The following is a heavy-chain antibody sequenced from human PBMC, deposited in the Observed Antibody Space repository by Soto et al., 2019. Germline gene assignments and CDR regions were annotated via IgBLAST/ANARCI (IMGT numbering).Heavy chain of an antibody. Sequence: ASVKVSCKASGYTFTSYGISWVRQAPGQGLEWMGWISAYNGNTNYAQKFQGRVTITRDTSASTAYMELSSLRSEDTAVYYCARTPFTMVRGVTTYFDYWGQGTLVTVSS. CDR2: ISAYNGNT. CDR3: ARTPFTMVRGVTTYFDY. D-gene: IGHD3-10*01. CDR1: GYTFTSYG. J-gene: IGHJ4*02. V-gene: IGHV1-18*01.